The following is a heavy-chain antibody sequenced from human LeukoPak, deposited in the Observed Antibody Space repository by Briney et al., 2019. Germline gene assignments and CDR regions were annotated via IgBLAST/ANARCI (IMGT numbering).Heavy chain of an antibody. CDR1: GFTFSSYA. V-gene: IGHV3-23*01. CDR2: ISGSGGST. Sequence: GGSLRLSCAASGFTFSSYAMSWVRQAPGKGLEWVSAISGSGGSTYYADSVKGRFTISRDNSKNTLYLQMNSLRVEDTAVYYCAKDLGVRGESCFEVWGQGTLVTVSS. CDR3: AKDLGVRGESCFEV. D-gene: IGHD3-16*01. J-gene: IGHJ4*02.